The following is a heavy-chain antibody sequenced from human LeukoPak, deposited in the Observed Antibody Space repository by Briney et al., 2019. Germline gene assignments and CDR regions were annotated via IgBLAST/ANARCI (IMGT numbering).Heavy chain of an antibody. CDR1: GFAFSNYV. Sequence: PGRSLGLSCAASGFAFSNYVMHWVRQAPGKGLEWVAVISYDGSNIYYADSVKGRFTISRDNSKNTLYLQMNSLSAEDTAVYYCAKDGPTVTIFGHFDYWGHGTLVSVSS. CDR3: AKDGPTVTIFGHFDY. V-gene: IGHV3-30*18. D-gene: IGHD4-17*01. CDR2: ISYDGSNI. J-gene: IGHJ4*01.